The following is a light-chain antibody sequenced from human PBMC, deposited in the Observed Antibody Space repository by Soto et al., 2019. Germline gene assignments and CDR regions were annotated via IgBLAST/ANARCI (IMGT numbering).Light chain of an antibody. Sequence: QSVLTQPPSVSAAPGQRVTISCSGSSSNIGNNSVSWYQQLPGTAPKLLIYVNYKRPSGIPGRISGSKSGTSAALGIAGLQTWDEADYYCATWDSSRLDVVFGGGTKLTVL. CDR2: VNY. V-gene: IGLV1-51*01. J-gene: IGLJ2*01. CDR1: SSNIGNNS. CDR3: ATWDSSRLDVV.